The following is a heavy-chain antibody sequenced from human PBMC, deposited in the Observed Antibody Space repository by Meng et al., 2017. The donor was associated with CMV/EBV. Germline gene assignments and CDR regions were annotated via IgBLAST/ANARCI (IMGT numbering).Heavy chain of an antibody. CDR2: MNPNSGNT. CDR1: GYTFTSYD. CDR3: ALKSAPRDPYYDFWSGYYTNWYFDL. V-gene: IGHV1-8*01. D-gene: IGHD3-3*01. Sequence: ASVKVSCKASGYTFTSYDINWVRQATGQGLEWMGWMNPNSGNTGYAQKFQGRVTMTRNTSISTAYMELSSPRSEDTAVYYCALKSAPRDPYYDFWSGYYTNWYFDLWGRGTLVTVSS. J-gene: IGHJ2*01.